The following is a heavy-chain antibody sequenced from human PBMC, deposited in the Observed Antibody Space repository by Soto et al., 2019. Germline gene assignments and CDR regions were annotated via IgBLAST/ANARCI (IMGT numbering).Heavy chain of an antibody. CDR1: GGYFGGYY. CDR2: INHSGST. J-gene: IGHJ4*02. D-gene: IGHD3-3*01. V-gene: IGHV4-34*01. CDR3: ARGQRFLEWLSRTFSPSFDY. Sequence: SETLCLTCAVYGGYFGGYYWSWIRQKPGKGLEWIGEINHSGSTNYNPSLKSRVTISVDTSKNQFSLKLSSVTAADTAVYYCARGQRFLEWLSRTFSPSFDYWGQGTLVTVSS.